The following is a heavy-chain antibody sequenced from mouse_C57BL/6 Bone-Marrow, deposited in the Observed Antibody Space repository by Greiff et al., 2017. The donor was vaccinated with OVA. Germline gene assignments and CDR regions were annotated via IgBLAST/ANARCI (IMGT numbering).Heavy chain of an antibody. V-gene: IGHV5-9-1*02. D-gene: IGHD2-4*01. CDR1: GFTFSSYA. J-gene: IGHJ4*01. CDR2: ISSGGDYI. Sequence: EVQGVESGEGLVQPGGSLKLSCAASGFTFSSYAMSWVRQTPEKRLEWVAYISSGGDYIYYADTVRGRFTISRDNARNTLYLQMSSLKSEDTAMYYCTREGYDYGDYWGRGTAVTVSS. CDR3: TREGYDYGDY.